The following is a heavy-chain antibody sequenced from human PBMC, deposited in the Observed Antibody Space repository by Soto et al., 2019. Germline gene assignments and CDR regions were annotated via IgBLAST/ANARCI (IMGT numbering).Heavy chain of an antibody. CDR1: GFNFNNYG. V-gene: IGHV3-33*01. D-gene: IGHD6-13*01. CDR3: ARRQISPPTRGAASASGGMEV. CDR2: IWNDGNGN. Sequence: QVQLVESGGGVVQPGRSLRLSCAASGFNFNNYGMHWVRQAPGKGLELVAVIWNDGNGNYYANSVKGRFTISRDNSKNTMYLQMSSLSDEDTAVYYCARRQISPPTRGAASASGGMEVWGQGTTVTVSS. J-gene: IGHJ6*02.